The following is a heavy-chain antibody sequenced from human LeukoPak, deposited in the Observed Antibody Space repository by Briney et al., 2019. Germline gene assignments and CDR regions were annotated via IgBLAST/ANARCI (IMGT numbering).Heavy chain of an antibody. Sequence: PGRSLRLSCTASGFTFGDYAMTWVRQAPGKGLEWLSHITSRNSYTNYADSVKGRFTILRDNAKNSLYLQMNSLSVEDTAVYYCARSYGGDSGNYQYYYGMDVWGQGTTVTVSS. CDR3: ARSYGGDSGNYQYYYGMDV. D-gene: IGHD4-23*01. J-gene: IGHJ6*02. CDR1: GFTFGDYA. V-gene: IGHV3-11*06. CDR2: ITSRNSYT.